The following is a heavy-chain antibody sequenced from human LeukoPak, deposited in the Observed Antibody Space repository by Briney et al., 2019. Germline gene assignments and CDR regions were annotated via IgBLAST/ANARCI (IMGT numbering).Heavy chain of an antibody. V-gene: IGHV3-64*01. D-gene: IGHD3-22*01. CDR3: ARELYDSSGYYAVYAFDI. J-gene: IGHJ3*02. Sequence: GGSLRLSCAASGLSFSSYAMHWVRQAPGKGLEYVSAISDNGIRTFYANSVKGRFTISRDNSKNTLYLQMGSLRPEDMAVYYCARELYDSSGYYAVYAFDIWGQGTMVTVSS. CDR1: GLSFSSYA. CDR2: ISDNGIRT.